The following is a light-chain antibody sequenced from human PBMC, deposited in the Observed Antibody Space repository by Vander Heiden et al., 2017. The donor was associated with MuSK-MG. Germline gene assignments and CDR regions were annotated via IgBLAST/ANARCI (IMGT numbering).Light chain of an antibody. V-gene: IGKV1-33*01. CDR3: QQDDKVPHT. J-gene: IGKJ2*01. CDR1: QDINNY. CDR2: DAS. Sequence: DIQMTQSPSSLSASVGDRVTITCQASQDINNYVNWYQQKPGKAPKLLIFDASNLHTGVPARLSGSGSGTDFTFTINSLQPEHFATYHCQQDDKVPHTFGQWTRLELK.